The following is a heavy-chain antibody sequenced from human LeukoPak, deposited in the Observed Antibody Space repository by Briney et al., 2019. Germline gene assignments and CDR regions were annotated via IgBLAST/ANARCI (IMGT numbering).Heavy chain of an antibody. CDR1: GSTFSNFA. J-gene: IGHJ3*02. D-gene: IGHD1-26*01. V-gene: IGHV3-48*01. CDR2: ISSRSSAI. Sequence: GGSLRLSCVASGSTFSNFAMNWVRQAPGKGLEWVSYISSRSSAIHYADSVKGRSTISRDNGKNSLHLQMNSLRAEDTAVYYCVGGLRVWDSDAFDIWGQGTMVTVSS. CDR3: VGGLRVWDSDAFDI.